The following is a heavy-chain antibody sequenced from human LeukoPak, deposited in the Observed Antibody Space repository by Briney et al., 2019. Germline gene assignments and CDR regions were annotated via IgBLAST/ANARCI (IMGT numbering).Heavy chain of an antibody. CDR2: IYYSGST. J-gene: IGHJ4*02. CDR1: GGSFSGYY. Sequence: SETLSLTCAVYGGSFSGYYWSWIRQPPGKGLEWIGSIYYSGSTYYNPSLKSRVTISVDTSKNQFSLKLSSVTAADTAVYYCASRRFGDESFDYWGQGTLVTVSS. D-gene: IGHD3-10*01. CDR3: ASRRFGDESFDY. V-gene: IGHV4-34*01.